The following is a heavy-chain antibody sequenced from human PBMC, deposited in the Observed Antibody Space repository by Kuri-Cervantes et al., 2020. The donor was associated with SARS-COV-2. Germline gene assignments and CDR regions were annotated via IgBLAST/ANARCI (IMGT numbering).Heavy chain of an antibody. D-gene: IGHD3-22*01. Sequence: ASVKVSCKASGYTFTSYDITWVRQAPGQGLEWLGWIAPYSSNTNSAQKFQGRLTLTTDTSTSTAYMELRSLRSDDTAVYYCARDGRLYDSSGYPAFDIWGQGTMVTVSS. CDR3: ARDGRLYDSSGYPAFDI. J-gene: IGHJ3*02. CDR1: GYTFTSYD. V-gene: IGHV1-18*01. CDR2: IAPYSSNT.